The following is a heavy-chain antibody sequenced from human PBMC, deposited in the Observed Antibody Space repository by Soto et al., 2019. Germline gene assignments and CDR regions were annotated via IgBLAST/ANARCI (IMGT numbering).Heavy chain of an antibody. CDR3: AREAGYSYGPNPDAFDI. CDR2: IYYSGST. J-gene: IGHJ3*02. D-gene: IGHD5-18*01. CDR1: GGSISSYY. V-gene: IGHV4-59*01. Sequence: PSETLSLTCTVSGGSISSYYWSWIRQPPGKGLEWIGYIYYSGSTNYNPSLKSRVTISVDTSKNQFSLKLSSVTAADTAVYYCAREAGYSYGPNPDAFDIWGQGTMVTVSS.